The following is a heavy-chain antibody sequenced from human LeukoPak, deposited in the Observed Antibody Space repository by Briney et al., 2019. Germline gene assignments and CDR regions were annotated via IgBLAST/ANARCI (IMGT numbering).Heavy chain of an antibody. CDR2: ISGSGGAT. CDR3: AKDDYGGDFYWFFDL. D-gene: IGHD4-23*01. V-gene: IGHV3-23*01. J-gene: IGHJ2*01. Sequence: GGSLRLSCVASGFTFRSYAMNWVRQAPGKGLEWVSAISGSGGATYYADSVKGRFTISRDNSQNTLYLQMNSLRAEDTAVYFCAKDDYGGDFYWFFDLWGRGTLVTVSS. CDR1: GFTFRSYA.